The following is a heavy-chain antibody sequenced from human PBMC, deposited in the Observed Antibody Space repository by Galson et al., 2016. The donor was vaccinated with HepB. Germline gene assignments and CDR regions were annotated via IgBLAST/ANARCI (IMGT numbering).Heavy chain of an antibody. V-gene: IGHV5-10-1*01. CDR2: IDPDDSYS. CDR1: GYNFTSYW. CDR3: ARLSSTYFDY. Sequence: QSGAEVKKPGESLRVSCKGSGYNFTSYWINWVRQEPGKGLEWVGRIDPDDSYSNYNPSMQGHVTISADKSTTPAYLQWSSLKASDTAMYYCARLSSTYFDYWGQGTLVTVSS. J-gene: IGHJ4*02.